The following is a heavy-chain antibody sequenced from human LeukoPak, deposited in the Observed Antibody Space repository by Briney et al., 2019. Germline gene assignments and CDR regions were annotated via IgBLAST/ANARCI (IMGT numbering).Heavy chain of an antibody. Sequence: GGSLRLSCAASGFTFSSYWMSWVRQAPGKGLEWVANIKEDGSEKYYVGSVKGRFTISRDNAENSLYLQMHSLRAEDTAVYYCARDSSGWYSDYWGQGTLVTVSA. J-gene: IGHJ4*02. CDR2: IKEDGSEK. CDR3: ARDSSGWYSDY. CDR1: GFTFSSYW. V-gene: IGHV3-7*01. D-gene: IGHD6-19*01.